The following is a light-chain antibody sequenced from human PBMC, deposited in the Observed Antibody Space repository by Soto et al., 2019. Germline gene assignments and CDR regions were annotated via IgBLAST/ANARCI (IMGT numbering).Light chain of an antibody. J-gene: IGKJ1*01. CDR2: DAS. Sequence: EIVLTQSPATLSLSPGQRATLSCRASQSVSSYLAWYQQKPGQAHRLLIYDASNRATGIPARFSGSGSGTDFTLTISGLEPEDFEVYYCQQRSNWPPLWMVGRGTKVELK. CDR1: QSVSSY. CDR3: QQRSNWPPLWM. V-gene: IGKV3-11*01.